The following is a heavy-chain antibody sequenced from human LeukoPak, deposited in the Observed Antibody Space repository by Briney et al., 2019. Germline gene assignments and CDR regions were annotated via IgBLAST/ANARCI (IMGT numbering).Heavy chain of an antibody. CDR3: ARDRYYYDISGYFNWFDP. Sequence: SETLSLTCAVYGGSFSGYYWSWIRQPPGKGLEWIGRIHTSGSTNYNPSLKSRVTMSVDTSKNQFSLKLSSVTAADTAVYYCARDRYYYDISGYFNWFDPWGQGTLVTVSS. CDR1: GGSFSGYY. V-gene: IGHV4-4*07. CDR2: IHTSGST. D-gene: IGHD3-22*01. J-gene: IGHJ5*02.